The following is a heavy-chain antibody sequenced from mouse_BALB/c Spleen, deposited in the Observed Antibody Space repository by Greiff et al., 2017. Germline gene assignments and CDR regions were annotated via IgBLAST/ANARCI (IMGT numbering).Heavy chain of an antibody. Sequence: EVQRVESGGGLVQPGGSRKLSCAASGFTFSSFGMHWVRQAPEKGLEWVAYISSGSSTIYYADTVKGRFTISRDNPKNTLFLQMTSLRSEDTAMYYCARGHYGNFDYWGQGTTLTVSS. V-gene: IGHV5-17*02. CDR3: ARGHYGNFDY. CDR1: GFTFSSFG. CDR2: ISSGSSTI. J-gene: IGHJ2*01. D-gene: IGHD1-1*01.